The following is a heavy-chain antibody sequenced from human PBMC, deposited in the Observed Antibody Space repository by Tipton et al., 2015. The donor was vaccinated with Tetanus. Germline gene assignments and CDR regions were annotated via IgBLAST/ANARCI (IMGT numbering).Heavy chain of an antibody. Sequence: SLRLSCAASGISFSDSYMSWIRQAPGKGLEWVSYISGSGNTIYLADSVKGRMTTSRDNGKTSVYLQMNNLRVEDTAVYYCGVLVRGVLLTRAIEHWGQGTLVTVSS. CDR1: GISFSDSY. CDR3: GVLVRGVLLTRAIEH. D-gene: IGHD3-10*01. J-gene: IGHJ4*02. V-gene: IGHV3-11*01. CDR2: ISGSGNTI.